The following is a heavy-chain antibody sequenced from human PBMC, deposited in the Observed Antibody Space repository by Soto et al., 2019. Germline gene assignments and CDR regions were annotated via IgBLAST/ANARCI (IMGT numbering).Heavy chain of an antibody. CDR2: ISAYNGNT. Sequence: QVLLVQSGAQVKKPGATVKVSCKASGYTFTSYGISWVRQAPGQGLEWMGWISAYNGNTKNAQRLQGRVTMTTDTATSTAYMELRSLRSDDTAVYYGAREPNSFDYWGQGTLVTVSS. CDR1: GYTFTSYG. V-gene: IGHV1-18*01. CDR3: AREPNSFDY. J-gene: IGHJ4*02.